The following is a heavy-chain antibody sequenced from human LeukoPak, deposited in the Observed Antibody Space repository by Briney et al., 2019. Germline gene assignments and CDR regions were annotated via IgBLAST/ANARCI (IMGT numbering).Heavy chain of an antibody. CDR1: GFTFSSYA. D-gene: IGHD4-17*01. CDR3: AKITKATTPNY. Sequence: GGSLRLSCAASGFTFSSYAMSWARQASGKGLEWVSGITDSGRKTYYADSVKGRFSISRDNSRNTVYLQMSDLRAEDTAVYYCAKITKATTPNYWGRGTLVTVSS. CDR2: ITDSGRKT. J-gene: IGHJ4*02. V-gene: IGHV3-23*01.